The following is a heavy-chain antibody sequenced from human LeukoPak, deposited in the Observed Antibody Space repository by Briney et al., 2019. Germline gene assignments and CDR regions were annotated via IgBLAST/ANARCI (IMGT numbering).Heavy chain of an antibody. J-gene: IGHJ4*02. CDR1: GYTFTGYY. CDR2: INPNSGGT. V-gene: IGHV1-2*02. CDR3: GRGDSSIGGPDY. D-gene: IGHD6-13*01. Sequence: ASVKVSCKASGYTFTGYYMHWVRQAPGQGLEWMGWINPNSGGTNYAQKFQGRVTMTRDTSISTGYMELTRLRSDDTAVYYCGRGDSSIGGPDYWGQGTLVTVSS.